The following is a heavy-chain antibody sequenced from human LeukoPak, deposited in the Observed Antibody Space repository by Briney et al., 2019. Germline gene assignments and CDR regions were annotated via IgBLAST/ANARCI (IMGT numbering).Heavy chain of an antibody. Sequence: SETLSLTCTVSSGSIRSSSYYWGWIRQPPGKGLEWIGSIYHSGSTYYNPSLKSRVTISVDTSKNQFSLKLSSVTAADTAVYYCARASLSGSYGYWGQGTLVTVSS. CDR1: SGSIRSSSYY. J-gene: IGHJ4*02. V-gene: IGHV4-39*07. D-gene: IGHD1-26*01. CDR3: ARASLSGSYGY. CDR2: IYHSGST.